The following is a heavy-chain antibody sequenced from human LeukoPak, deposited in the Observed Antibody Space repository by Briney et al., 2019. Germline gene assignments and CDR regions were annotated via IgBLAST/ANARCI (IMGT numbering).Heavy chain of an antibody. CDR2: INHSGST. Sequence: SETLSLTCAVYGGSFSGYYWSWIRQPPGKGLEWIGEINHSGSTNYNPSLKSRVTISVDTSKNQFSLKLSSVTAADTAVYYCARDVIAVAGSYWYFGLWGRGTLVTVSS. CDR3: ARDVIAVAGSYWYFGL. J-gene: IGHJ2*01. V-gene: IGHV4-34*01. D-gene: IGHD6-19*01. CDR1: GGSFSGYY.